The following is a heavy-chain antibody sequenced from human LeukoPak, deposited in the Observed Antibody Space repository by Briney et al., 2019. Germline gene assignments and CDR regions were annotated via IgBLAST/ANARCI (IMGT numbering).Heavy chain of an antibody. D-gene: IGHD6-19*01. J-gene: IGHJ4*02. V-gene: IGHV4-59*01. CDR1: GDSIRGYY. Sequence: SETLSLTCTVSGDSIRGYYWSWIRQPPGKGLEWIGYIYYSGSTNYNPSLKSRVTMSVDTSKNQFSLKLSSVTAADTAVYYCARAKYSGWPDFDYWGQGTLVTVSS. CDR2: IYYSGST. CDR3: ARAKYSGWPDFDY.